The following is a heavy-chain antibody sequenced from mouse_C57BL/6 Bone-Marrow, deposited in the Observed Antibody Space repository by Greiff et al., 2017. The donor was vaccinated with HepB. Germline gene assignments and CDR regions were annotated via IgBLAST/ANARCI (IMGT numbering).Heavy chain of an antibody. Sequence: VQLQQSGAELARPGASVKLSCKASGYTFTSYGISWVKQRTGQGLEWIGEIYPRSGNTYYNEKFKGKATLTANKSSSTAYMELRGLTSEDSAVYFCARSLLYYFDYWGQGTTLTVSS. J-gene: IGHJ2*01. D-gene: IGHD2-10*01. V-gene: IGHV1-81*01. CDR2: IYPRSGNT. CDR3: ARSLLYYFDY. CDR1: GYTFTSYG.